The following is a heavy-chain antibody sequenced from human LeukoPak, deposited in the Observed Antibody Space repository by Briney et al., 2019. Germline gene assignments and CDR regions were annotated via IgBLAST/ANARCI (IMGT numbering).Heavy chain of an antibody. D-gene: IGHD2-15*01. J-gene: IGHJ4*02. CDR1: GFNLSNHA. Sequence: PGGSLRLSCAASGFNLSNHAMTWVRQAPGQGLEWVSSISGGGSGTYYADSVKGRFTISRDNSKNTLYLQMNSLRAEDTAVYYCAKGAIVVVVATIDYWGQGTLVTVSS. CDR2: ISGGGSGT. V-gene: IGHV3-23*01. CDR3: AKGAIVVVVATIDY.